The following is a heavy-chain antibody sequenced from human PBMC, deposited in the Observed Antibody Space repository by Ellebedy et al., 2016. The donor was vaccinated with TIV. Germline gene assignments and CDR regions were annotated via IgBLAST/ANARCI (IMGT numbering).Heavy chain of an antibody. CDR2: IYYSGST. J-gene: IGHJ3*02. Sequence: MPSETLSLTCTVSGDSINTYYWSWIRQPPGKGLEWIGYIYYSGSTNYNPSLKSRVTISLDTSKNQFSLNLTSVTAADTAVYFCASERVHCSSASCYRGYDAFDMWGQGTMVTVSS. V-gene: IGHV4-59*01. CDR1: GDSINTYY. CDR3: ASERVHCSSASCYRGYDAFDM. D-gene: IGHD2-2*02.